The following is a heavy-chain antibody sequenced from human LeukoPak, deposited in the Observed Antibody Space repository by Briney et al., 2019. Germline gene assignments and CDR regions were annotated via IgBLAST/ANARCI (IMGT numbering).Heavy chain of an antibody. J-gene: IGHJ4*02. D-gene: IGHD2-2*01. V-gene: IGHV3-30*02. Sequence: GGSLRLSCAASGFTFSSYGMHWVRQAPGKGLEWVAFIRYDGSNKYYADSVKGRLTISRDNSKNTLYLQMNSLRAEDTAVYYCAKDVVPAAPKGYYFDYWGQGTLVTVSS. CDR1: GFTFSSYG. CDR3: AKDVVPAAPKGYYFDY. CDR2: IRYDGSNK.